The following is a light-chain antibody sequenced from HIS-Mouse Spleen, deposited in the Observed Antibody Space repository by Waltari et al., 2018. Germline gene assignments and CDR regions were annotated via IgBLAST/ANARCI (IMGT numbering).Light chain of an antibody. CDR2: EGS. Sequence: QSALTQPASVSGSPGQSITISCTGTSSDVGSYNLVSWYQPHPGKAPKLMIYEGSKRPSVVSNRFSGSKSGNTASLTLSGLQAEDEADYYCCSYAGSSPYVVFGGGTKLTVL. V-gene: IGLV2-23*01. CDR3: CSYAGSSPYVV. J-gene: IGLJ2*01. CDR1: SSDVGSYNL.